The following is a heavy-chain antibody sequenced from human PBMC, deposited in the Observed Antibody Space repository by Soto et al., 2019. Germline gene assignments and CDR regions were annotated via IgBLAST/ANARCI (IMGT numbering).Heavy chain of an antibody. CDR1: GFTFSSYG. CDR3: AKDIAARNYYYYGMEV. V-gene: IGHV3-30*18. Sequence: SLRLSLAASGFTFSSYGIHWVLQTPFKGLEWVAVISYDGSNKYYADSVKGRFTISRDNSKNTLYLQMNSLRAEDTAVYYCAKDIAARNYYYYGMEVWGQGTTVTVSS. CDR2: ISYDGSNK. D-gene: IGHD6-6*01. J-gene: IGHJ6*02.